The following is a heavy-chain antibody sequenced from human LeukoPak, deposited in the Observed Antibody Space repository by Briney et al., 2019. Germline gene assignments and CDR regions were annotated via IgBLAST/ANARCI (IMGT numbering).Heavy chain of an antibody. J-gene: IGHJ6*03. Sequence: SVKVSCKASGGTFRNYVINWVRQAPGQGLEWMGGIIPIFGTANYTQRFQGRITIIADESTSTTYMELSSLKSEDMAVYYCARDLLADVYTKDSYFYIAVWGKGTTVTVSS. CDR1: GGTFRNYV. V-gene: IGHV1-69*13. CDR3: ARDLLADVYTKDSYFYIAV. D-gene: IGHD3-3*02. CDR2: IIPIFGTA.